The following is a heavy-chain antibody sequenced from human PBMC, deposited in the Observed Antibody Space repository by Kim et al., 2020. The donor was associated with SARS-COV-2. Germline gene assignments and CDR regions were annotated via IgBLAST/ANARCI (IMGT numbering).Heavy chain of an antibody. CDR1: GFSLSNYW. D-gene: IGHD1-26*01. CDR3: TRVIVGAAGLFDC. J-gene: IGHJ4*02. Sequence: GGSLRLSCAASGFSLSNYWMHWVRQVPGKGLMWVSRISNDGSTVNYADSVKGRFTISRDNAKNTLFLQMNSLRAEDTAVYYCTRVIVGAAGLFDCWGQGTLVTVSS. V-gene: IGHV3-74*01. CDR2: ISNDGSTV.